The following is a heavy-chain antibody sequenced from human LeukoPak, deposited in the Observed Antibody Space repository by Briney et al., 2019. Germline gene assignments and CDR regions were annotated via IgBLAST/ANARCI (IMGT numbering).Heavy chain of an antibody. D-gene: IGHD3-9*01. Sequence: GASVKVSCKASGYIFTTYFIHWVRQAPGQGLEWMGWINPNNGDTNYVQKFQGRVTMTRDTSISTAYMELPRLRSDDTAVYYCAREGGYDILTGYQDYWGQGALVTVSS. CDR1: GYIFTTYF. J-gene: IGHJ4*02. V-gene: IGHV1-2*02. CDR3: AREGGYDILTGYQDY. CDR2: INPNNGDT.